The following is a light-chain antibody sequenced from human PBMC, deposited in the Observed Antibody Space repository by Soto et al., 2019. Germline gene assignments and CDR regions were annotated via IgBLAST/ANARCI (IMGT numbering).Light chain of an antibody. CDR2: DAS. Sequence: AIQLTQSPSSLSASVGDRVTVTCRASQGISSALAWYQQEPGKAPKLLIYDASSLQSGVPSRFSGSGSGTDFTLTISSLQPEDSATYYCQPFYSDTLTFGGGTKVEIK. J-gene: IGKJ4*01. CDR1: QGISSA. CDR3: QPFYSDTLT. V-gene: IGKV1-13*02.